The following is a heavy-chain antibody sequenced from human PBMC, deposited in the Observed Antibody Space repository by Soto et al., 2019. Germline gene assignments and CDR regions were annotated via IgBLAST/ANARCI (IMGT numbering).Heavy chain of an antibody. J-gene: IGHJ4*02. D-gene: IGHD3-22*01. CDR3: AHTYETSWRNFGY. V-gene: IGHV2-5*02. CDR1: GFPLRTSGVS. CDR2: IYWDNDK. Sequence: SGPTLVNPTQTLTLTCTFWGFPLRTSGVSVSKNSQPPGKALEWLALIYWDNDKRYSPSLRSRLTITKDTSKNQVVLTVANVDPVDTATYYCAHTYETSWRNFGYWAQGILVTVSS.